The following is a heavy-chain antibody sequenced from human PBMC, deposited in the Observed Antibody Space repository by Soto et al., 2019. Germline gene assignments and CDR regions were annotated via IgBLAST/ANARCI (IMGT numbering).Heavy chain of an antibody. CDR1: GFTLCYYS. CDR2: ISWNSGSI. CDR3: AKSERPYCSGGSCFTGFGY. V-gene: IGHV3-9*01. D-gene: IGHD2-15*01. Sequence: GGALILSFAAPGFTLCYYSIHWGPPTPGEGPEWVSGISWNSGSIGYADSVKGRFTISRDNAKNSLYLQMNSLRAEDTALYYCAKSERPYCSGGSCFTGFGYWGQGTLVTVSS. J-gene: IGHJ4*02.